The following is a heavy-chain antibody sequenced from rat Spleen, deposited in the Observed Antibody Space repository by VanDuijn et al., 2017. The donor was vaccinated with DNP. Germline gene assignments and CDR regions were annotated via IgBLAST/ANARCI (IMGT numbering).Heavy chain of an antibody. V-gene: IGHV5S10*01. Sequence: EVQLVESGGGLVQPGRSLKLSCAASGFTFSDYNMAWVRQAPKKGLEWVATIIYDGSRTYYRDSVKGRFTISRDNAKDTQYLHMDSLRSEDTATYYCATGVYGGYEDWFAYWGPGTLVTVSS. CDR2: IIYDGSRT. CDR1: GFTFSDYN. J-gene: IGHJ3*01. D-gene: IGHD1-11*01. CDR3: ATGVYGGYEDWFAY.